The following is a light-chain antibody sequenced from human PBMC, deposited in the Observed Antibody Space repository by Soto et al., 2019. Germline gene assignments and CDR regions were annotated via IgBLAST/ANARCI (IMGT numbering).Light chain of an antibody. Sequence: QSVLTQPASVSGSPGQSITISCTGTSSDVGGYNYVSWYQHHPGKAPRLMIYEVNNRPSGVSNRFSASKSGNTASLTISGLQDEDDADYYCSSYASSSSHVVFGGGTKLTVL. J-gene: IGLJ2*01. CDR2: EVN. CDR3: SSYASSSSHVV. CDR1: SSDVGGYNY. V-gene: IGLV2-14*01.